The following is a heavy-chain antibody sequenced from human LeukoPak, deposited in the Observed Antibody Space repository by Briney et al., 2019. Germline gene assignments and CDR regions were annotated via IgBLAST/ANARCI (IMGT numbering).Heavy chain of an antibody. CDR2: INPNSGGT. Sequence: ASVKVSRKASGYTLTSYYMHWVRQAPGQGLEWMGRINPNSGGTNYAQKFQGRVTMTRDTSISTAYMELSRLRSDDTAVYYCASGGSYSFSGVDYFDYWGQGTLVTVSS. V-gene: IGHV1-2*06. J-gene: IGHJ4*02. D-gene: IGHD1-26*01. CDR1: GYTLTSYY. CDR3: ASGGSYSFSGVDYFDY.